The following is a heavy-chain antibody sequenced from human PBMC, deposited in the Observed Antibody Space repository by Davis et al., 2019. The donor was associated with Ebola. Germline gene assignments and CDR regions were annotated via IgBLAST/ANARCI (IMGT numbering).Heavy chain of an antibody. Sequence: SETLSLTCTVSGGSISSYYWSWIRQPPGKGLEWIGYNYYSGSTNYNPSLKSRVTISVDTSKNQFSLKLRSVTAADTAVYYCARGRIAARLSLFDYWGQGTLVTVSS. D-gene: IGHD6-6*01. CDR2: NYYSGST. V-gene: IGHV4-59*01. CDR3: ARGRIAARLSLFDY. CDR1: GGSISSYY. J-gene: IGHJ4*02.